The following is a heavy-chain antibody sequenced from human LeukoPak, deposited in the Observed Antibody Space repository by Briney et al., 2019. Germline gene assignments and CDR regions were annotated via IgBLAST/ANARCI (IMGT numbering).Heavy chain of an antibody. CDR3: ATGGEYRREEALDY. CDR1: GYTFTGYG. Sequence: ASVKVSCKASGYTFTGYGISWVRQAPGQGLEWMGWIRVYDGNTHYAQKLQGRVTMTTDTSTSTAYMELRSLRSDDTALYYCATGGEYRREEALDYWGQGTLVTVSS. J-gene: IGHJ4*02. D-gene: IGHD3-16*01. V-gene: IGHV1-18*01. CDR2: IRVYDGNT.